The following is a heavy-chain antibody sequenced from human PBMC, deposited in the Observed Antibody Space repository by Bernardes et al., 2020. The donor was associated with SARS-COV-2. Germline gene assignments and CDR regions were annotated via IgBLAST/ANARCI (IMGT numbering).Heavy chain of an antibody. D-gene: IGHD6-6*01. J-gene: IGHJ4*02. Sequence: SGPTLVKPTQTLTLTCTSSGFSLSTSGVGVGWIRQPPGKALEWLALIYWDDDKRYSPSLKSRLTITKDTSKNQVVLTMTNMDPVDTATYYCAHRLLYSSSSYYFDYWGQGTLVTVSS. CDR1: GFSLSTSGVG. CDR3: AHRLLYSSSSYYFDY. CDR2: IYWDDDK. V-gene: IGHV2-5*02.